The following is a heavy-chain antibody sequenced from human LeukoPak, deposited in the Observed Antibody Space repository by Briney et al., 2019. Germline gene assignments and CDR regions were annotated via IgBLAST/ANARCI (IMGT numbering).Heavy chain of an antibody. D-gene: IGHD3-16*02. CDR3: ARVGRGYYDYVWGSYRLGPHYFDY. V-gene: IGHV3-30*02. Sequence: GGSLRLSCAASGFTFSSYGMHWVRQAPGKGLEWAAFIRYDGSNKYYADSVKGRFTISRDNSKNTLYLQMNSLRAEDTAVYYCARVGRGYYDYVWGSYRLGPHYFDYWGQGTLVTVSS. J-gene: IGHJ4*02. CDR1: GFTFSSYG. CDR2: IRYDGSNK.